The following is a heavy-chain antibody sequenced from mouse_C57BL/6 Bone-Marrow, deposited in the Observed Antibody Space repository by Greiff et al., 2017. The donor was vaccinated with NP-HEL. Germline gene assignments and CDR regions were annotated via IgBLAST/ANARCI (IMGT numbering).Heavy chain of an antibody. J-gene: IGHJ2*01. D-gene: IGHD2-2*01. V-gene: IGHV1-81*01. CDR3: ARRRRNYGYDAGFDY. Sequence: VQLQQSGAELARPGASVKLSCKASGYTFTSYGISWVKQRTGQGLEWIGEIYPRSGNTYYNEKFKGKATLTADKSSSTAYMELRSLTSEDSAVYFCARRRRNYGYDAGFDYWGQGTTLTVSS. CDR1: GYTFTSYG. CDR2: IYPRSGNT.